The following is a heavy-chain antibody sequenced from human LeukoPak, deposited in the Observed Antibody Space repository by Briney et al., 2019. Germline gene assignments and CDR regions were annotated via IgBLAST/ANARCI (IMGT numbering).Heavy chain of an antibody. CDR3: ARQSPAEQQLFPVDV. CDR1: GGSISSSSYY. Sequence: SETLSLTCTVSGGSISSSSYYWGWIRQPPGKGLEWIGGIYYSGSTYYNPSLKSRVTISVDTSKNQFSLKLSSVTAADTAVYYCARQSPAEQQLFPVDVWGKGTTVTVSS. J-gene: IGHJ6*04. V-gene: IGHV4-39*01. D-gene: IGHD6-13*01. CDR2: IYYSGST.